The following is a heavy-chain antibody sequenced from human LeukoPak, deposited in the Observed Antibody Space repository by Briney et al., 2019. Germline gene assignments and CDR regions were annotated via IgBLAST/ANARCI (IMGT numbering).Heavy chain of an antibody. D-gene: IGHD5-18*01. CDR1: GFTFSSYA. CDR2: ISGSGGST. CDR3: AKDLRGYSYGRVLFDY. V-gene: IGHV3-23*01. J-gene: IGHJ4*02. Sequence: GGSLRLSCAASGFTFSSYAMSWVRQAPGKGLEWVSAISGSGGSTYYADSVKGRFTISRDNSKNTLYLQMNSLRAEDTAVYYCAKDLRGYSYGRVLFDYWGQGTLVTVSS.